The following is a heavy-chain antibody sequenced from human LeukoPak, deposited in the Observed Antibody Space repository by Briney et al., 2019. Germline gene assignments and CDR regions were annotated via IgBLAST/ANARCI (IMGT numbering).Heavy chain of an antibody. CDR2: IYYSGST. CDR3: ARVNSGWYKYMDV. CDR1: GYSISSGYY. Sequence: SETLSLTCTVSGYSISSGYYWVWIRQPPGKGLEWIGYIYYSGSTNYNPSLKSRVTISVDTSKNQFSLKLSSVTAADTAVYYCARVNSGWYKYMDVWGKGTTVTISS. V-gene: IGHV4-59*01. D-gene: IGHD6-19*01. J-gene: IGHJ6*03.